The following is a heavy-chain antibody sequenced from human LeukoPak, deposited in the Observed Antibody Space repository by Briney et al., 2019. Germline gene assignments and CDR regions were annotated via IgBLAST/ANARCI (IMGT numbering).Heavy chain of an antibody. D-gene: IGHD5/OR15-5a*01. Sequence: SVKVSCKASGGTVSSYAICWVRQAPGQGLEWMGGIIPIFGTANYAQKFQGRVTITTDESTSTAYMELSSLSSEDTAVYYCARVALRIGAFDIWGQGTMVTVSS. V-gene: IGHV1-69*05. J-gene: IGHJ3*02. CDR3: ARVALRIGAFDI. CDR2: IIPIFGTA. CDR1: GGTVSSYA.